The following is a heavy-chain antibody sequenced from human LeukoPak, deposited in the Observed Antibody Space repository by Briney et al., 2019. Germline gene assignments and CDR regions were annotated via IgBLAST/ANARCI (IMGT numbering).Heavy chain of an antibody. Sequence: SETLSLTCTVSGGSISSSSYYWGWIRPPPGEGLEWIGSIYYSGSTYYNPSLKSRVTISVDTSKNQFSLKLSSVTAADTAVYYCARQGLGFWFDPWGQGTLVTVSS. CDR1: GGSISSSSYY. J-gene: IGHJ5*02. V-gene: IGHV4-39*01. CDR3: ARQGLGFWFDP. D-gene: IGHD7-27*01. CDR2: IYYSGST.